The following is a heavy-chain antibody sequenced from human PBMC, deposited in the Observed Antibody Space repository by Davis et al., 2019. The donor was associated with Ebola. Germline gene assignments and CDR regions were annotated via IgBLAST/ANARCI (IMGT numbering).Heavy chain of an antibody. CDR3: ARDSREYYYDSSGYYALYYFDY. J-gene: IGHJ4*02. V-gene: IGHV4-30-2*01. Sequence: MPSETLSLTCAVSGGSISSGGYSWSWIRQPPGKGLEWIGYIYHSGSTYYNPSLKSRVTISVDRSKNQFSLKLSSVTAADTAVYYCARDSREYYYDSSGYYALYYFDYWGQGTLVTVSS. CDR2: IYHSGST. CDR1: GGSISSGGYS. D-gene: IGHD3-22*01.